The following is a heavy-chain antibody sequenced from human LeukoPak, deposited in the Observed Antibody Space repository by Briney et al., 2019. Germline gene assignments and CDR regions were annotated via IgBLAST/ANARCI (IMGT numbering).Heavy chain of an antibody. V-gene: IGHV3-30*02. D-gene: IGHD6-13*01. J-gene: IGHJ6*02. CDR2: IYYDGSNK. CDR3: AKEDNSSSWALYYYYGMDV. CDR1: GFTFSSYG. Sequence: GGSLRLSCAASGFTFSSYGMHWVRQAPGKGLDWVAMIYYDGSNKYYADSVKGRFTISRDNSKNTLYLQMNSLRAEDTAVYYCAKEDNSSSWALYYYYGMDVWGQGTTVTVSS.